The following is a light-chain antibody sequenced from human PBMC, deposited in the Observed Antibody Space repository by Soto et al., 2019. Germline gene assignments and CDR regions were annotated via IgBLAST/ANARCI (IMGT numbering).Light chain of an antibody. CDR2: EVT. J-gene: IGLJ3*02. CDR1: SSDVGGYNF. Sequence: QSALTQPASVSGSPGQSITISCTGSSSDVGGYNFVSWYQHHPGKAPKLILYEVTTRPSGVSSRFSGSKSGNTASLTISGLQADDEANYYCQSFDNSVSGSGVFGGGTKLTVL. V-gene: IGLV2-14*01. CDR3: QSFDNSVSGSGV.